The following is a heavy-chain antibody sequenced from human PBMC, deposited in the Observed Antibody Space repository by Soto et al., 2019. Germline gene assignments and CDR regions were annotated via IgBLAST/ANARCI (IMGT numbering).Heavy chain of an antibody. CDR3: ARDGGDCGYRLAYYYYIGMDV. CDR1: GYAFSSYA. Sequence: ASVKVSCKASGYAFSSYAVHWVRQAPGQRLEWMGWINIGSGNTEYSQNFQDRITITRDTSASTVYMELSGLRSEDTAVYYCARDGGDCGYRLAYYYYIGMDVWGQGTAVTVS. V-gene: IGHV1-3*04. CDR2: INIGSGNT. J-gene: IGHJ6*02. D-gene: IGHD2-21*02.